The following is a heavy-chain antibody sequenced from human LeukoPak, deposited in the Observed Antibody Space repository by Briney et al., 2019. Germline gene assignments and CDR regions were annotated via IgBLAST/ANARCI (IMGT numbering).Heavy chain of an antibody. CDR1: GFTFSNYA. Sequence: GGSLILSCAASGFTFSNYAMSWVRQAPGKGLEWVSTISGSDGGTYYADSVKGRFTISRDNSKNTLYLQMNSLRAEDTAVYYCAKDIRITMVRGVINDYWGQGTLVTVSS. D-gene: IGHD3-10*01. V-gene: IGHV3-23*01. CDR3: AKDIRITMVRGVINDY. J-gene: IGHJ4*02. CDR2: ISGSDGGT.